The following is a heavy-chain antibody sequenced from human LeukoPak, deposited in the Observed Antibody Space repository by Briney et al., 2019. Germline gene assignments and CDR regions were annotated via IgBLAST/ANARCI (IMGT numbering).Heavy chain of an antibody. V-gene: IGHV3-64*01. Sequence: GGSLRLSCAASGFTFSSYAMHWVRQAPGKGLEYVSAISSNGGSTYYANSVKGRFTISRDNSKNTLYLQMGSLRAEDTAVYYCAKGWAGSQRLSYFDCWGQGTLVTVSS. CDR2: ISSNGGST. D-gene: IGHD3/OR15-3a*01. J-gene: IGHJ4*02. CDR1: GFTFSSYA. CDR3: AKGWAGSQRLSYFDC.